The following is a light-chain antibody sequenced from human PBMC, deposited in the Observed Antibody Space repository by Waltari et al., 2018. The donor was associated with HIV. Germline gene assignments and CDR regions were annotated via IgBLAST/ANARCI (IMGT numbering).Light chain of an antibody. CDR1: PSNIGKNY. Sequence: QSVLTQPPSTSGTPGQRVTISCSGGPSNIGKNYVYWYQQLPGTAPKLLIYRNDQRPSGVPDRFSGSKSGTSASLAISGLRSEDEADYYCAARDDSLTVFGGGTKLTVL. CDR2: RND. J-gene: IGLJ2*01. V-gene: IGLV1-47*01. CDR3: AARDDSLTV.